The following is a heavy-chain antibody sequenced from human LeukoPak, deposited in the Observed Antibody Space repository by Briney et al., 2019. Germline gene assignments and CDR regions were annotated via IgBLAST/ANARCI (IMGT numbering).Heavy chain of an antibody. V-gene: IGHV4-59*01. D-gene: IGHD3-22*01. J-gene: IGHJ6*03. CDR2: IYYSGST. Sequence: SETLSLTCTVSGGSISSYYWSWIRQPPGKGLEWIGYIYYSGSTNYNPSLKSRVTISVDTSKNQFSLKLSSVTAADTAVYYCASSNNYYDSSGYYIPYYYYYYMDVWGKRTTVTVSS. CDR1: GGSISSYY. CDR3: ASSNNYYDSSGYYIPYYYYYYMDV.